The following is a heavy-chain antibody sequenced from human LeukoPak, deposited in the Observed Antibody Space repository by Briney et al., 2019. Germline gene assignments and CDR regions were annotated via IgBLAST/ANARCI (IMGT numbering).Heavy chain of an antibody. V-gene: IGHV3-48*04. J-gene: IGHJ3*02. D-gene: IGHD6-19*01. CDR1: GFTFSTHD. Sequence: GGSLRLSCAASGFTFSTHDLNWVRQAPGKGLEWVSFISSRSSTIYYADSVKGRFTISRDNAKNSLYLQMNSLRAEDTAVYYCAREMARIAVAANDAFDIWGQGTMVTVSS. CDR3: AREMARIAVAANDAFDI. CDR2: ISSRSSTI.